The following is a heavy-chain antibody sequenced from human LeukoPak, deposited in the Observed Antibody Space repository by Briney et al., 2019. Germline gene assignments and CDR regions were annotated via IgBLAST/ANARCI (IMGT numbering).Heavy chain of an antibody. CDR2: ISSSSSYI. CDR1: GFTFSSYS. CDR3: AKDLDGDTAMTTDY. V-gene: IGHV3-21*04. D-gene: IGHD5-18*01. J-gene: IGHJ4*02. Sequence: GGSLRLSCAASGFTFSSYSMNWVRQAPGKGLEWVSSISSSSSYIYYADSVKGRFTISRDNAKNSLYLQMNSLRAEDTAVYFCAKDLDGDTAMTTDYWGQGTLVTVSS.